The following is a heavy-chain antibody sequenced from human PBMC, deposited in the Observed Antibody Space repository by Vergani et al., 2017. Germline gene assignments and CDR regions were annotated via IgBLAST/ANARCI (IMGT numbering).Heavy chain of an antibody. CDR3: AKDIVATGSYFDY. J-gene: IGHJ4*01. D-gene: IGHD5-12*01. Sequence: EVQLLESGGGLVQPGGSLRLSCAASGFTFSSYAMSWVRQAPGKGLEWVSAISGSGGSIYYADSVKGRFTISRDNSKNTLYLQMNGLKAGDTAVCYCAKDIVATGSYFDYWGQGTLVTVSS. V-gene: IGHV3-23*01. CDR2: ISGSGGSI. CDR1: GFTFSSYA.